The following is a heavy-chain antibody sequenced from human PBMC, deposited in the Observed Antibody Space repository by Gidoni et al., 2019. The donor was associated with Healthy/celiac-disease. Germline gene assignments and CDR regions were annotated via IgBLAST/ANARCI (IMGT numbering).Heavy chain of an antibody. D-gene: IGHD3-16*01. J-gene: IGHJ2*01. CDR1: DGSCPSSSYY. CDR2: IYYSGST. V-gene: IGHV4-39*01. Sequence: PDGSCPSSSYYWGWIRLPPGKGLEWIGSIYYSGSTYYNPSLKSRVTISVDTSKNQFSLKLSSVTAADTAVYYCARRRGGYFDLWGRGTLVTVSS. CDR3: ARRRGGYFDL.